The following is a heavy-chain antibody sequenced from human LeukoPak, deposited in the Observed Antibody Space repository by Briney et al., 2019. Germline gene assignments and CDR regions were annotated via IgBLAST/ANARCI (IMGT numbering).Heavy chain of an antibody. J-gene: IGHJ4*02. D-gene: IGHD3-10*01. Sequence: PSETLSLTCAVSGYSISRGYYWGWVRQPPGKGLEWIGSIYHSGSTYYNPSLKSRVTISVDTSKNQFSLKLSSVTAADTAVYYCASGVYGSGSYIDYWGQGTLVTVSS. CDR3: ASGVYGSGSYIDY. CDR1: GYSISRGYY. V-gene: IGHV4-38-2*01. CDR2: IYHSGST.